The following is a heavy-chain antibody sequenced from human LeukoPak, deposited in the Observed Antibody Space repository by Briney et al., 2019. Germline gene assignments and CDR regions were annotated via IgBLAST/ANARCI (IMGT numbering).Heavy chain of an antibody. CDR2: IYTSGST. J-gene: IGHJ5*02. Sequence: SETLSLTCTVSGGSISSGGYYWSWIRQPAGKGLEWIGRIYTSGSTNYNPSLKSRVTMSLDTSKNQFSLKLSSVTAADTAVYYCARDFRCTSTYCYNWFDPWGQGILVTVSS. V-gene: IGHV4-61*02. CDR1: GGSISSGGYY. D-gene: IGHD2-2*01. CDR3: ARDFRCTSTYCYNWFDP.